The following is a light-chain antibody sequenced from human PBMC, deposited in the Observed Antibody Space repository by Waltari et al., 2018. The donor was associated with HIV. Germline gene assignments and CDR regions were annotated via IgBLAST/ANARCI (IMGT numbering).Light chain of an antibody. CDR3: AAWDSSLNVWI. Sequence: QAGLTQPSSVSKDLGQTATLTCTGNTYNVGNEGAPWEQQFQGHPPKRLSYRNDKRPAGIEEIFFAFRSGNMASLNISGLRPDDESVYYCAAWDSSLNVWIIGEGTRLTLL. CDR1: TYNVGNEG. CDR2: RND. J-gene: IGLJ2*01. V-gene: IGLV10-54*01.